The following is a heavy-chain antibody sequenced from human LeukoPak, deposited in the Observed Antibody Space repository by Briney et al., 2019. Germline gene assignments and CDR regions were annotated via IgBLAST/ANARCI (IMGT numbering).Heavy chain of an antibody. Sequence: SETLSLTCAVCGGSFSGYYWSWIRQPPGKGLEWIGEINHSGSTNYNPSLKSRVTISVDTSKNQFSLKLSSVTAADTAVYYCARGRSRGYYYGMDVWGQGTTVTVSS. D-gene: IGHD3-10*01. CDR1: GGSFSGYY. CDR3: ARGRSRGYYYGMDV. J-gene: IGHJ6*02. CDR2: INHSGST. V-gene: IGHV4-34*01.